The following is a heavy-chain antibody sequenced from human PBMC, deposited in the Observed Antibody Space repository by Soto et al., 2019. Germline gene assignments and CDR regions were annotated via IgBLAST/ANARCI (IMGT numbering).Heavy chain of an antibody. Sequence: VASVKVSCKASGYTFTSYAMHWVRQAPGQRLEWMGWINAGNGNTKYSQKFQGRVTITRDTSASTAYMELSSLRSEDTAVYYCARDFYGDYALDYWLQGTLVTVSS. D-gene: IGHD4-17*01. CDR2: INAGNGNT. J-gene: IGHJ4*02. V-gene: IGHV1-3*01. CDR3: ARDFYGDYALDY. CDR1: GYTFTSYA.